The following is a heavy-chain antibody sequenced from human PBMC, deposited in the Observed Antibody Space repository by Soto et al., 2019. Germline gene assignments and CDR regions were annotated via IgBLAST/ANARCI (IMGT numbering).Heavy chain of an antibody. D-gene: IGHD5-12*01. CDR3: ASSYHYLYYYYYGMDV. V-gene: IGHV4-39*01. Sequence: SETLSLTCTVSGGSISSSSYYWGWIRQPPGKGLEWIGSIYYSGSTYYNPSLKSRVTISVDTSKNQFSLKLSSVTAADTAVYYCASSYHYLYYYYYGMDVWGQGTTVTVSS. CDR1: GGSISSSSYY. J-gene: IGHJ6*02. CDR2: IYYSGST.